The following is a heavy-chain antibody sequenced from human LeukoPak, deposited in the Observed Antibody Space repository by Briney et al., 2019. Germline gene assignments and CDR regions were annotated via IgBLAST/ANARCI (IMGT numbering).Heavy chain of an antibody. CDR2: ISSTGNTI. Sequence: GGSLRLSCATSGFTFSSFEMNWVRQAPGKGLEWISYISSTGNTIYYADSVKGRFTISRDNAKSSLYLRMNSLRAEDTAVYYCARDSSGNFIPDYFDYWGQGTLVTVSS. J-gene: IGHJ4*02. D-gene: IGHD3-10*01. CDR3: ARDSSGNFIPDYFDY. CDR1: GFTFSSFE. V-gene: IGHV3-48*03.